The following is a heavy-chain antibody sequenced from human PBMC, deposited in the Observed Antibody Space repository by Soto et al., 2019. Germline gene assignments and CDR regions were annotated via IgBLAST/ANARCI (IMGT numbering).Heavy chain of an antibody. CDR3: ARDLDGSGSYYTDY. D-gene: IGHD3-10*01. CDR1: GYMFVTYG. J-gene: IGHJ4*02. CDR2: ISAYNGNT. Sequence: ASVKVACKASGYMFVTYGINWVRQAPGQGLEWMGWISAYNGNTKYAQNLQGRVTMTTDASTSTAYMEMRSLRSDDTAVYYCARDLDGSGSYYTDYWGPGTLVTVSS. V-gene: IGHV1-18*01.